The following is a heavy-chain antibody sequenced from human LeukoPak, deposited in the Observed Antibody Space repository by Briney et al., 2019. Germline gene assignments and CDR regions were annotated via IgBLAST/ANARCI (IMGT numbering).Heavy chain of an antibody. Sequence: GGSLRLSCAASGFTFNTYTMSWVRQAPGKGLEWVSSITASSTAIYSADSVKGRFTISRDNAKNFLYLQMNSLRAEDTAVYYCARTYYDILTGYNPYFDYWGQGILVTVSS. CDR3: ARTYYDILTGYNPYFDY. CDR2: ITASSTAI. V-gene: IGHV3-21*01. CDR1: GFTFNTYT. J-gene: IGHJ4*02. D-gene: IGHD3-9*01.